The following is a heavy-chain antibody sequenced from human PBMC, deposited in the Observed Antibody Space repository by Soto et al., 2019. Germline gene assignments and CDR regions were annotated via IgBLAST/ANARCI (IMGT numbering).Heavy chain of an antibody. CDR2: IIPIFGTA. CDR3: AIEDQATAIDY. V-gene: IGHV1-69*06. Sequence: GASVKVSCEASGGTFSSYAISWVRQAPGQGLEWMGGIIPIFGTANYAQKFQGRVTITADKSTSTAYMELSSLRSEDTAVYYCAIEDQATAIDYWGQGPLVSVST. CDR1: GGTFSSYA. D-gene: IGHD5-18*01. J-gene: IGHJ4*02.